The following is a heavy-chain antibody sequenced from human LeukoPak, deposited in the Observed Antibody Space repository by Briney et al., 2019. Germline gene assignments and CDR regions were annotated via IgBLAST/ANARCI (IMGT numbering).Heavy chain of an antibody. CDR1: GYTFTGYY. J-gene: IGHJ5*02. D-gene: IGHD3-22*01. V-gene: IGHV1-18*04. CDR3: ARDWGYYDSSGYYYLFDP. CDR2: ISAYNGNT. Sequence: ASVKVSCKASGYTFTGYYMHWVRQAPGQGLEWMGWISAYNGNTNYAQKLQGRVTMTTDTSTSPAYMELRSLRSDDTAVYYCARDWGYYDSSGYYYLFDPWGQGTLVTVSS.